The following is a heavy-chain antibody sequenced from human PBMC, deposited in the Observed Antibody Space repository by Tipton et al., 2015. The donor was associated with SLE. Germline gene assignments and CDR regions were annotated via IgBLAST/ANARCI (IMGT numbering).Heavy chain of an antibody. CDR1: TYSISNGHY. V-gene: IGHV4-38-2*02. J-gene: IGHJ3*02. D-gene: IGHD3-22*01. CDR3: VREVVVTDAFDI. CDR2: VYHTGNT. Sequence: TLSLTCSVSTYSISNGHYWAWVRQPPGKGLEWIGTVYHTGNTYYNPSLKSRVTMSVDTSKNQFSLKLSSVTAADTAVYYCVREVVVTDAFDIWGQGTMVTVSS.